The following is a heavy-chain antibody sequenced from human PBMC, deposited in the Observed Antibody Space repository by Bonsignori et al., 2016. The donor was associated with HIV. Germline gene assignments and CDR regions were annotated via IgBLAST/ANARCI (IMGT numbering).Heavy chain of an antibody. V-gene: IGHV1-2*02. Sequence: QVQLVQSVAEVKKPGASVTVSCKTSGYMFTAFYLHWVRQAPGQGLEWMGWFNPNSGSAHYAQEFRGRVTMTRDTSLSTAYMELSSLRFDDTAVYYCARGWYNNGWFDSWGHGTLVTVS. CDR2: FNPNSGSA. D-gene: IGHD1-14*01. CDR3: ARGWYNNGWFDS. CDR1: GYMFTAFY. J-gene: IGHJ5*01.